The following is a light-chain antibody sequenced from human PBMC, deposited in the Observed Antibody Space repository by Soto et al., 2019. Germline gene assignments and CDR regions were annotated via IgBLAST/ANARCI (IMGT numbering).Light chain of an antibody. CDR1: SSDVGDYNY. CDR3: CSYAGSYTYV. Sequence: QSALTQPRSVXXXXXQSVTISCTGTSSDVGDYNYVSWYQQHPGKAPKVMIYDVSKRPSGVPDRFSGSKSGNTASLTISGLQAEDEADYYCCSYAGSYTYVFGTGTKLTVL. V-gene: IGLV2-11*01. CDR2: DVS. J-gene: IGLJ1*01.